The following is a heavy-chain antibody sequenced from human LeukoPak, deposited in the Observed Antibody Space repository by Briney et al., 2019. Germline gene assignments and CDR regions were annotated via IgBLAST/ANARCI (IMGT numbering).Heavy chain of an antibody. CDR3: ARVVSTSGKFYMDV. CDR1: GFSASDFY. D-gene: IGHD1-1*01. J-gene: IGHJ6*03. V-gene: IGHV3-11*04. Sequence: GGSLRLSCAASGFSASDFYMTWIRQSPGTGLEWLSYMSVTGRTIYYANSVRGRFTISRDNNRNSLDLQMNSLGTDDTAVYYCARVVSTSGKFYMDVWGTGTTVTVSS. CDR2: MSVTGRTI.